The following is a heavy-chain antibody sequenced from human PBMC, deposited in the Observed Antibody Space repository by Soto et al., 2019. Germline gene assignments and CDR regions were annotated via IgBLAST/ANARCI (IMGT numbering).Heavy chain of an antibody. Sequence: QVQLVQSGAAVRKPGSSVKVSCKASGGTFTKYAITWVRQAPRQGLEWMGGIVPLPGTTNYAQKLRGRVTISADESTSTPYLELSSLRSEDTAVYYCASGVGGLGGSSGWPDYAFDVWGQGTMVIVSS. D-gene: IGHD6-19*01. J-gene: IGHJ3*01. CDR1: GGTFTKYA. V-gene: IGHV1-69*01. CDR3: ASGVGGLGGSSGWPDYAFDV. CDR2: IVPLPGTT.